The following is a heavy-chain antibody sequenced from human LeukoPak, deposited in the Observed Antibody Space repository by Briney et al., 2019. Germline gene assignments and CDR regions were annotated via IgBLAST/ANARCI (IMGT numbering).Heavy chain of an antibody. CDR2: IYYTGTT. D-gene: IGHD2-15*01. V-gene: IGHV4-61*01. Sequence: SETLSLTCNVSGGSVSSDSYYWHWIRQPPGKGLEWIAYIYYTGTTNYNPSLKSRVTISVDTSKNQFSLNPRSVTAADTAVYFCARGYCGGGSCYYFDYWGQGTLVTVSS. CDR1: GGSVSSDSYY. CDR3: ARGYCGGGSCYYFDY. J-gene: IGHJ4*02.